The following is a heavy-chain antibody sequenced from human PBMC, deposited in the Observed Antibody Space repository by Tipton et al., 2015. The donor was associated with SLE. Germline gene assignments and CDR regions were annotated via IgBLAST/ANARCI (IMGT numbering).Heavy chain of an antibody. Sequence: TLSLTCTVSGGSIRSHYWSWIRQPPGKGLEWIGYIYYSGSTNYNPSLKSRVTISVDTSKKQFSLKLSSVTAADTAVYYCATVGSRYWFDPWGQGTLVTVSS. CDR1: GGSIRSHY. V-gene: IGHV4-59*11. J-gene: IGHJ5*02. CDR3: ATVGSRYWFDP. D-gene: IGHD6-13*01. CDR2: IYYSGST.